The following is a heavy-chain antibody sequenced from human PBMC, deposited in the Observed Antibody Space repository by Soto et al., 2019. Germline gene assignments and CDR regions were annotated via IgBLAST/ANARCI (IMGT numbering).Heavy chain of an antibody. V-gene: IGHV4-31*03. J-gene: IGHJ6*03. CDR1: GGSISSGGYY. CDR3: ARVNRYVDWSRTENYYMDV. Sequence: PSETLSLTCTVSGGSISSGGYYWSWIRQHPGKGLEWIGYIYYSGSTYYNPSLKSRVTISVDTSKNQFSLKLSSVTAADTAVYYCARVNRYVDWSRTENYYMDVWGKGTTVTVSS. CDR2: IYYSGST. D-gene: IGHD3-9*01.